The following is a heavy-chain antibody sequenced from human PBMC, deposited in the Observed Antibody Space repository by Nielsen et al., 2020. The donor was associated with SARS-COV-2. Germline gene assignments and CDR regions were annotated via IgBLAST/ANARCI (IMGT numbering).Heavy chain of an antibody. J-gene: IGHJ3*01. Sequence: GGSLRLSCAASGFTFNIYAMAWVRRAPGRGLQWVPGVSASGGSTYYTDSVKGRFSISRDKSKNTLFLQMHSLRVEDTALYYCAKDGVVRGDALDLWGQGTMVTVSS. CDR2: VSASGGST. CDR1: GFTFNIYA. D-gene: IGHD3-10*01. CDR3: AKDGVVRGDALDL. V-gene: IGHV3-23*01.